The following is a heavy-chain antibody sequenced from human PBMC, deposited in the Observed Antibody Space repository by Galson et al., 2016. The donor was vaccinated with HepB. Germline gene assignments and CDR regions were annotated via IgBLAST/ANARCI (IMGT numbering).Heavy chain of an antibody. J-gene: IGHJ5*02. CDR2: MYYTGNT. V-gene: IGHV4-39*01. Sequence: SETLSLTCNVSGFSISSSHYYWGWIRQPPGKGLEWIGSMYYTGNTYYSPSLKSRVNISVDTSKNQLSLKLKSVTAADTAVYYCARSPLYYYASGNWGRRGCYFDPWGQGTLVTVSS. CDR3: ARSPLYYYASGNWGRRGCYFDP. D-gene: IGHD3-10*01. CDR1: GFSISSSHYY.